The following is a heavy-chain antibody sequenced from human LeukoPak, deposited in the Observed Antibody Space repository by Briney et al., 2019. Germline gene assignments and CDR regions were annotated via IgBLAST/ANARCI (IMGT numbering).Heavy chain of an antibody. CDR1: GGSISSSSYY. CDR3: PRGDIVPDY. D-gene: IGHD2-15*01. J-gene: IGHJ4*02. V-gene: IGHV4-39*01. Sequence: PSETLSLTCTVSGGSISSSSYYWGWIRQPPGKGLEWIGSIYYSGSTYYNPSLKSRVTISVDTSKNQFSLKLSSVTAADTAVYYCPRGDIVPDYWGQGTLVTVSS. CDR2: IYYSGST.